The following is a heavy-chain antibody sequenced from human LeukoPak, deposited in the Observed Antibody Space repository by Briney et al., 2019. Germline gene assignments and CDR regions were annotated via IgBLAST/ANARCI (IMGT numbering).Heavy chain of an antibody. CDR1: GFSISSYA. V-gene: IGHV3-30-3*01. Sequence: GGSLRLSCAASGFSISSYAMHWVRQAPGKGLEWVAVISYEGSNKYYADSVKGRFTVSRDNSKNTLYLQTNSLRGEDTAVYYCARGRSYYYYGMDVWGQGTTVTVSS. CDR3: ARGRSYYYYGMDV. J-gene: IGHJ6*02. CDR2: ISYEGSNK.